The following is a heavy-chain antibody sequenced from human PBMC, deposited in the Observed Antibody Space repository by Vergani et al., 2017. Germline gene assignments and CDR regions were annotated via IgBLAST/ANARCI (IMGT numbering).Heavy chain of an antibody. V-gene: IGHV1-2*02. J-gene: IGHJ6*02. CDR1: GYTFTGYY. CDR3: AREKPSRDMGEILWFGELVLGGMDV. D-gene: IGHD3-10*01. CDR2: INPNSGGT. Sequence: QVQLVQSGAEVKKPGASVKVSCKASGYTFTGYYMHWVRQAPGQGLEWMGWINPNSGGTNYAQKFQGRVTMTRDTSISTSYMELSRLRSDDTGVYYCAREKPSRDMGEILWFGELVLGGMDVWGQGTTVTVSS.